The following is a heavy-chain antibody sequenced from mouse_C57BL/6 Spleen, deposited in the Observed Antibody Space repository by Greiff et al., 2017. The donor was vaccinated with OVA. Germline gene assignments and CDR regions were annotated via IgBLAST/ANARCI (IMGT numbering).Heavy chain of an antibody. Sequence: VQLQQPGAELVKPGASVKLSCKASGYTFTSYWMHWVKQRPGQGLEWIGMIHPNSGSTNYNEKFKSKATLTVDKSSSTAYMQLSSLTSEDSAVYYCERLHYYSNYYAMDYWGQGTSVTVSS. D-gene: IGHD2-5*01. CDR2: IHPNSGST. J-gene: IGHJ4*01. V-gene: IGHV1-64*01. CDR1: GYTFTSYW. CDR3: ERLHYYSNYYAMDY.